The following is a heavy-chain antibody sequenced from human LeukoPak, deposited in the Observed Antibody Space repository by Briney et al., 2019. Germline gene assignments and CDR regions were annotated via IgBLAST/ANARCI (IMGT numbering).Heavy chain of an antibody. Sequence: PSETLSLTCTVSGGSISSSSYYWGWIRQPPGKGLEWIGSIYYSGSTYYNPSLKSRVTISVDTSKNQFSLKLSSVTAADTAVYYCARHRSNYDILTGYYTPFDYWGQGTLVTVSS. J-gene: IGHJ4*02. D-gene: IGHD3-9*01. V-gene: IGHV4-39*01. CDR3: ARHRSNYDILTGYYTPFDY. CDR1: GGSISSSSYY. CDR2: IYYSGST.